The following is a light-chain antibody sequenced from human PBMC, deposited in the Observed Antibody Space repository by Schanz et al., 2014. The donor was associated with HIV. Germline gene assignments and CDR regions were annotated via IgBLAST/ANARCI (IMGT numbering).Light chain of an antibody. CDR2: EDN. CDR1: SGSIASKY. J-gene: IGLJ2*01. Sequence: NFMLTQPHSVSESPGKTVTISCTGSSGSIASKYVQWYQQRPGSAPTTVIYEDNQRPSGVPDRFSGSIDSSSNSASLTISGLKTEDEADYYCQSYDINNHVVFGGGTKLTVL. V-gene: IGLV6-57*02. CDR3: QSYDINNHVV.